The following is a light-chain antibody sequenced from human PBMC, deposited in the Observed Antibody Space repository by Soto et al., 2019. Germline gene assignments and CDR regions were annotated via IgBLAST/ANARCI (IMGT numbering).Light chain of an antibody. CDR3: QQFGGPPKLT. J-gene: IGKJ4*01. V-gene: IGKV3-20*01. CDR1: QTVSSSY. CDR2: GAS. Sequence: IVLTQSPGTLSLSPGQTATLSCRASQTVSSSYLAWYQQRPGQPPKLLIYGASNRATGIPDRFSGSGSGTDFTLTITRLEPEDFAVYFCQQFGGPPKLTFGGGTKVEIK.